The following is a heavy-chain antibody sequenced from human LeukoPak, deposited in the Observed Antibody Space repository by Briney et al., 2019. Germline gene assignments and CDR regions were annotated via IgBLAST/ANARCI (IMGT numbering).Heavy chain of an antibody. CDR2: ISGSGGST. Sequence: GGSLRLSCAAFGFTFSSYATSWVRQAPGKGLEWVSAISGSGGSTYYADSVKGRFTISRDNSKNTLYLQMNSLRAEDTAVYYCAKAGNLWFGELLPKPYFDYWGQGTLVTVSS. V-gene: IGHV3-23*01. CDR3: AKAGNLWFGELLPKPYFDY. D-gene: IGHD3-10*01. CDR1: GFTFSSYA. J-gene: IGHJ4*02.